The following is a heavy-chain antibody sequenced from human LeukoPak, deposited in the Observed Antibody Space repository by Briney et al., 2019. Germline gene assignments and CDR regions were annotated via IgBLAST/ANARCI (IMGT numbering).Heavy chain of an antibody. V-gene: IGHV4-34*01. Sequence: SETLSLTCAVYGGSFSGYYWSWIRQPPGKGLEWIGEINHSGSTNYNPSLKSRVTISVDTSKNQFSLKLSSVTAADTAVYYCGGLTNGKKKLRGYYYYGMDVWGKGTTVTVSS. J-gene: IGHJ6*04. CDR3: GGLTNGKKKLRGYYYYGMDV. CDR2: INHSGST. CDR1: GGSFSGYY. D-gene: IGHD1-26*01.